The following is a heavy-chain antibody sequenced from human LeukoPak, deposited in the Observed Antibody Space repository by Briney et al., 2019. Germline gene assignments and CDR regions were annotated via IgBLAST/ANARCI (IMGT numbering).Heavy chain of an antibody. CDR1: GFTFSSYS. CDR2: ISSSSSYI. Sequence: GGSLRLSCAASGFTFSSYSMNWVRQAPGKGLEWVSSISSSSSYIYYADSVKGRFTISRDNAKNSLYLQMNSLRAEDTAVYYCAKDHGWLPRLGNYWGQGTLVTVSS. D-gene: IGHD3-10*01. J-gene: IGHJ4*02. CDR3: AKDHGWLPRLGNY. V-gene: IGHV3-21*01.